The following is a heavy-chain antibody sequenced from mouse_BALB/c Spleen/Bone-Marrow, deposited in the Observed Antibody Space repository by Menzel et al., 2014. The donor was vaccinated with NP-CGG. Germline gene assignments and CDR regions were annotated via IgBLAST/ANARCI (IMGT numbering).Heavy chain of an antibody. J-gene: IGHJ4*01. D-gene: IGHD2-3*01. CDR1: GFAFSSYD. Sequence: EVQRVESGGGLVKPGGSLKLSCAASGFAFSSYDMSWVRQTPEKRLEWVAYISSGGGSTYYPDTVKGRFTISRDNAKNTLYLQMSSLKSEDTAMYDCARHEDGYYDAMDYWGQGTSVTVSP. CDR3: ARHEDGYYDAMDY. V-gene: IGHV5-12-1*01. CDR2: ISSGGGST.